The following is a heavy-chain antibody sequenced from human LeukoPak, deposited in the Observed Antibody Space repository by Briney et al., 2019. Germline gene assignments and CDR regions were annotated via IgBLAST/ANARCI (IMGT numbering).Heavy chain of an antibody. CDR3: ARGDILTEYYYYYMDV. D-gene: IGHD3-9*01. CDR1: GYTFTGYY. Sequence: GASVKVSCKASGYTFTGYYMHWVRQAPGQGLEWMGWINPNSGGTNYAQKFQGRVTMTRDTSISTAYMELSRLRSDDTAVYYCARGDILTEYYYYYMDVWGKGTTVTISS. CDR2: INPNSGGT. V-gene: IGHV1-2*02. J-gene: IGHJ6*03.